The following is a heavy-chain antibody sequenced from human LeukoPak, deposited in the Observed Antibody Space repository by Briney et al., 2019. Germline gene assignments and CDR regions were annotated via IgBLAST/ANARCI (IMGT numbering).Heavy chain of an antibody. V-gene: IGHV4-39*07. CDR1: GGSIGRSNYY. D-gene: IGHD2-15*01. CDR3: ARGNVVVVAATLSYYFDY. Sequence: SETLSLTCTVSGGSIGRSNYYWGWIRQPPGKGLEWIGNIYYSGSTNYNPSLKSRVTISVDMSKNQFSLKLSSVTAADTAVYYCARGNVVVVAATLSYYFDYWGQGTLVTVSS. J-gene: IGHJ4*02. CDR2: IYYSGST.